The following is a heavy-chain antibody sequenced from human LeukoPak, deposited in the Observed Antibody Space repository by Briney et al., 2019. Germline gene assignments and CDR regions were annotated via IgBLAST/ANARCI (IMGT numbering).Heavy chain of an antibody. J-gene: IGHJ5*02. Sequence: SETLSLTCTVSGGSISSSYWSWIRQPPGKGLEWIGYIYYSGSTNYNPSLKSRVTISVDTSKNQFSLKLSSVTAADTAVYYCAMFRITMVRGVLSAWFDPWGQGTLVTVSS. CDR2: IYYSGST. CDR3: AMFRITMVRGVLSAWFDP. D-gene: IGHD3-10*01. V-gene: IGHV4-59*01. CDR1: GGSISSSY.